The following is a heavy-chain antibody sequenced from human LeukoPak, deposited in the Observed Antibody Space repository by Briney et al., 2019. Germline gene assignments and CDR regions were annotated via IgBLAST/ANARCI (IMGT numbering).Heavy chain of an antibody. CDR2: IIPMFGTA. CDR3: ARDNSEYSYGQYAAFDI. V-gene: IGHV1-69*01. CDR1: GGTFTSYG. Sequence: SVKVSCKASGGTFTSYGISWVRQAPGQGLEWMGGIIPMFGTANYAQKFQGRITITADESTSIVYMELNSLRSEDTAVYYCARDNSEYSYGQYAAFDIWGQGTMVTVSS. J-gene: IGHJ3*02. D-gene: IGHD5-18*01.